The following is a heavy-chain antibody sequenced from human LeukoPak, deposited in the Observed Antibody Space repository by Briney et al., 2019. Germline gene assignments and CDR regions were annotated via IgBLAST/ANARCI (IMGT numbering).Heavy chain of an antibody. CDR2: INHSGST. CDR3: ARFAVRGVINPPYYYYMDV. D-gene: IGHD3-10*01. V-gene: IGHV4-39*07. CDR1: GGSIRSSSYY. Sequence: PSETLPLTCTVSGGSIRSSSYYWGWIRQPPGKGLEWIGEINHSGSTNYNPSLKSRVTISVDTSKNQFSLKLSSVTAADTAVYYCARFAVRGVINPPYYYYMDVWGKGTTVTVSS. J-gene: IGHJ6*03.